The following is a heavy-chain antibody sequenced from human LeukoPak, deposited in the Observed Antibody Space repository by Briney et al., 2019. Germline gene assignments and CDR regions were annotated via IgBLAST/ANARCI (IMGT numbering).Heavy chain of an antibody. CDR2: IIPILGIA. V-gene: IGHV1-69*04. D-gene: IGHD3-22*01. Sequence: SVKVSCKASGGTFSSYAISWVRQAPGQGLEWMGRIIPILGIANYAQKFQGRVTITADKSTSTAYMELSSLRSEDTAVYYCAMEGHYYDSSGYYGYWGQGALVTVSS. CDR3: AMEGHYYDSSGYYGY. J-gene: IGHJ4*02. CDR1: GGTFSSYA.